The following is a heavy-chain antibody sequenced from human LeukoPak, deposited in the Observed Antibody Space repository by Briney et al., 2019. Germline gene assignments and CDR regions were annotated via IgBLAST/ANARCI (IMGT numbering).Heavy chain of an antibody. J-gene: IGHJ6*03. D-gene: IGHD6-6*01. CDR2: INHSGST. CDR3: ARRYSSSRRFYYYYYYMDV. V-gene: IGHV4-34*01. Sequence: PSETLSLTCAVYGGSFSGYYWSWIRQPPGKGLEWIGEINHSGSTNYNPSLKSRVTISVDTSKNQFSLKLSSVTAADTVVYYCARRYSSSRRFYYYYYYMDVWGKGTTVTVSS. CDR1: GGSFSGYY.